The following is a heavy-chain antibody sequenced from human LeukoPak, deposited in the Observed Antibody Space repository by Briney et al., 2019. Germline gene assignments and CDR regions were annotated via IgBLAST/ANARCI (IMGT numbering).Heavy chain of an antibody. CDR3: ARVRGAGVVPAAIGL. Sequence: SQTLSLTCTVSGGSISSGSYYWGWIRQPAGKGLEWIGRIYTSGSTNYNPSLKSRVTISVDTSKNQFSLKLSSVTAADTAVYYCARVRGAGVVPAAIGLWGQGTLVTVSS. V-gene: IGHV4-61*02. CDR1: GGSISSGSYY. D-gene: IGHD2-2*01. J-gene: IGHJ4*02. CDR2: IYTSGST.